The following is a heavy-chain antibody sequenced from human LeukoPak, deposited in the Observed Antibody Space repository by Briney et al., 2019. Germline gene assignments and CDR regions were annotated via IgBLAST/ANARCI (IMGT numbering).Heavy chain of an antibody. V-gene: IGHV3-23*01. Sequence: PGGSLRLSCAASGSTFSIYAMTWARQAPGKGLGWVSDISTGGGITYYADSVKGRFTISRDNSKNTLYLQMNSLRAEDSAVYYCATKYSWGQGTLVTVSS. CDR2: ISTGGGIT. J-gene: IGHJ5*02. CDR3: ATKYS. CDR1: GSTFSIYA. D-gene: IGHD3-10*01.